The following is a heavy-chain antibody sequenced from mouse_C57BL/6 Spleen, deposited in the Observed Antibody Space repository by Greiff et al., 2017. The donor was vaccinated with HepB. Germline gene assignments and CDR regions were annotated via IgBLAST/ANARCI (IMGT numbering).Heavy chain of an antibody. CDR1: GFTFSSYA. CDR2: ISDGGSYT. J-gene: IGHJ2*01. V-gene: IGHV5-4*03. CDR3: ARGAHYGSYFDY. D-gene: IGHD1-1*01. Sequence: EVKLVESGGGLVKPGGSLKLSCAASGFTFSSYAMSWVRQTPEKRLEWVATISDGGSYTYYPDNVKGRFTISRDNAKNNLYLQMSHLKSEDTAMYYCARGAHYGSYFDYWGQGTTLTVSS.